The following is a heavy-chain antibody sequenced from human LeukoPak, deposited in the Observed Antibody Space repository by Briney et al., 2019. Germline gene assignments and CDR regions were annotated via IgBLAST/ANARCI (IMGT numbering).Heavy chain of an antibody. CDR2: INHSGST. V-gene: IGHV4-34*01. D-gene: IGHD6-19*01. Sequence: SETLSLTCAVYGGSFSGYYWSWIRQPPGKGLEWIGEINHSGSTNYNPSLKSRVTISVDTSKNQFSLKLSSVTAADTAVYYCARISRIAVAASPVGYYYYYMDVWGKGTTVTVSS. CDR1: GGSFSGYY. J-gene: IGHJ6*03. CDR3: ARISRIAVAASPVGYYYYYMDV.